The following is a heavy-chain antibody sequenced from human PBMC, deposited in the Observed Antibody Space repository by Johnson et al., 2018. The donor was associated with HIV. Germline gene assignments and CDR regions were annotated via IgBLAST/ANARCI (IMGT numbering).Heavy chain of an antibody. CDR3: ARQFPLADAFDI. CDR2: IYSGGST. J-gene: IGHJ3*02. D-gene: IGHD5-24*01. CDR1: GFTVSSNY. V-gene: IGHV3-66*03. Sequence: VQLVESGGGLIQPGGSLRLSCAASGFTVSSNYMSWVRQAPGKGLEWVSVIYSGGSTYYTAPVKGRFTISRDNSRNTLYLQLNSLRAEDTAAYYCARQFPLADAFDIWGQGTLVTVSS.